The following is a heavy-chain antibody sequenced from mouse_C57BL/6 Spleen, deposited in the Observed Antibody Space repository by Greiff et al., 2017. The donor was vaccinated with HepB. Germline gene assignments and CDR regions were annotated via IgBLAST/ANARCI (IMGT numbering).Heavy chain of an antibody. CDR1: GYAFTNYL. D-gene: IGHD4-1*01. CDR3: ARDWDRAWFAY. J-gene: IGHJ3*01. Sequence: VQLQQSGAELVRPGTSVKVSCKASGYAFTNYLIEWVKQRPGQGLEWIGVINPGSGGTNYNEKFKGKATLTADKSSSTAYMQLSSLTSEDSAVYFCARDWDRAWFAYGGQGTLVTVSA. V-gene: IGHV1-54*01. CDR2: INPGSGGT.